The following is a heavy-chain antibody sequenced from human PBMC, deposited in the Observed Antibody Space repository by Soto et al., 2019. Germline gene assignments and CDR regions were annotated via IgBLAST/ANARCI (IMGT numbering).Heavy chain of an antibody. D-gene: IGHD6-13*01. V-gene: IGHV3-23*01. CDR3: AKGDSSSWAHYYYYYMDV. J-gene: IGHJ6*03. CDR2: ISGSGGST. Sequence: GGSLRLSCAASGFTFSSYAMSWVRQAPGKGLEWVSAISGSGGSTYYADSVKGRFTISRDNSKNTLYLQMNSLRAEDTAVYYCAKGDSSSWAHYYYYYMDVWGKGTTVTVSS. CDR1: GFTFSSYA.